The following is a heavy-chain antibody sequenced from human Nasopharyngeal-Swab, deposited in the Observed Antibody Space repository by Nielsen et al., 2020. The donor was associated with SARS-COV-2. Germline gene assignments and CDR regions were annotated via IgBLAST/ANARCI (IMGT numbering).Heavy chain of an antibody. Sequence: GESLKISCAASGFTFSSYWMSWVRQAPGKGLEWVANIKQDGSEKYYVDSVKGRFTISRDNAKNSLYLQMNSLRAEDTAVYYCATSDTMIVWGQGTLVTVSS. CDR3: ATSDTMIV. V-gene: IGHV3-7*01. J-gene: IGHJ4*02. CDR2: IKQDGSEK. D-gene: IGHD3-22*01. CDR1: GFTFSSYW.